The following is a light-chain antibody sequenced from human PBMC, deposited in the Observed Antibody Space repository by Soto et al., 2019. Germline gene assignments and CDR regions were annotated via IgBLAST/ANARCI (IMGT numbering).Light chain of an antibody. Sequence: VLTQSPGTLSLSPGERATLSCRASQSISRGLFAWYQQKAGQAPRLLIYYTPGRPPAVPDRFSGSGSGTDFTLTIDRLEPEDLAVYYCQQYDRPPYTFGQGTKLEIK. V-gene: IGKV3-20*01. CDR1: QSISRGL. CDR3: QQYDRPPYT. J-gene: IGKJ2*01. CDR2: YTP.